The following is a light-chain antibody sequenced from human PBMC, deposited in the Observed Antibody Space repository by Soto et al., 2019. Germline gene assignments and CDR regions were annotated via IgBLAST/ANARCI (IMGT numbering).Light chain of an antibody. CDR3: QCYSSYPWT. Sequence: DLQMTQSPSTLSGSVGDRVTITCRASQTISSWLAWYQQKPGKAPKLLIYKASTLKSGVPSRFSGSGSGTEFSLTISSLQPDDGATYYCQCYSSYPWTFGQGTKVDIK. CDR2: KAS. V-gene: IGKV1-5*03. CDR1: QTISSW. J-gene: IGKJ1*01.